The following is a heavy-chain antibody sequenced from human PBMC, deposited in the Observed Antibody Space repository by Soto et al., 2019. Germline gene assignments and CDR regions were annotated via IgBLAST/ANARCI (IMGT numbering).Heavy chain of an antibody. D-gene: IGHD3-10*01. CDR1: GFTVSSNF. J-gene: IGHJ4*02. CDR2: IYSGGDK. CDR3: ARDNDYGSGSLDY. V-gene: IGHV3-53*04. Sequence: EVQLVESGGCVVQPGGSLRLSFAASGFTVSSNFMNWVRQAPGKGLEWVSVIYSGGDKYYGDSEKGRYTISRHNSKDPRYLQINSLTVYYSAVYYCARDNDYGSGSLDYWGQGTPVIVSS.